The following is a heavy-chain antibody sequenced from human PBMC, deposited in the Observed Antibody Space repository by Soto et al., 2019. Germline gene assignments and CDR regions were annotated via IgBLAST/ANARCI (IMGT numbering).Heavy chain of an antibody. Sequence: PGESLKISCKGSGDSFTNYWIGWVRQMPGKGLEWMGIIYPGDSDTRYSPSFQGQVTISADTSTSTAYLQWSSLKASDTAVYYCATLYCSSTSCYRFDPWGQGTLVTVS. CDR1: GDSFTNYW. V-gene: IGHV5-51*01. CDR3: ATLYCSSTSCYRFDP. D-gene: IGHD2-2*01. CDR2: IYPGDSDT. J-gene: IGHJ5*02.